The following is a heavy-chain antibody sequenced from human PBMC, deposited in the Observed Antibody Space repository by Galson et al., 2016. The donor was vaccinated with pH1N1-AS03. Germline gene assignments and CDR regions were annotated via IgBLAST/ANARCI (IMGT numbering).Heavy chain of an antibody. J-gene: IGHJ4*02. CDR1: GDSISSSPYY. CDR2: VYYRGAT. CDR3: ARHVSGSYPDNLDY. V-gene: IGHV4-39*07. Sequence: ETLSLTCTVSGDSISSSPYYWGWIRQPPGKGLEWIGTVYYRGATYYSPSLKSRVTISIDTSNQFSLNLRAVTAADTAIYYCARHVSGSYPDNLDYWGQGALVIVSS. D-gene: IGHD1-26*01.